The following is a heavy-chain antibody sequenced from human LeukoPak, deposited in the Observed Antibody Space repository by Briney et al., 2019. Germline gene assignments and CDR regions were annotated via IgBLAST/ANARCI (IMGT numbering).Heavy chain of an antibody. CDR2: FDPEDGET. CDR1: GYTFTGYY. Sequence: ASVKVSCKASGYTFTGYYMHWVRQAPGQGLEWMGGFDPEDGETIYAQKFQGRVTMTEDTSTDTAYMELSSLRSEDTAVYYCATSLAYGDLFFDYWGQGTLVTVSS. J-gene: IGHJ4*02. V-gene: IGHV1-24*01. D-gene: IGHD4-17*01. CDR3: ATSLAYGDLFFDY.